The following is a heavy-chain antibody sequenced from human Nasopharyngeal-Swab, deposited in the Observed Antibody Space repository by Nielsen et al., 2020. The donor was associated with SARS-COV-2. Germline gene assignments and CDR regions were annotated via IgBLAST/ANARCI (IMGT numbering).Heavy chain of an antibody. CDR1: GFTFSDHS. CDR3: TRGDGALTYFDY. D-gene: IGHD4-17*01. J-gene: IGHJ4*02. V-gene: IGHV3-48*02. CDR2: ISGSGSTL. Sequence: GEALKISWAASGFTFSDHSMIWVRQAPGQGVGWVSYISGSGSTLYYAESVKGRITVSRANAKSSVYLQMSSLRDEDKAVYYCTRGDGALTYFDYWGQGTLVSVSS.